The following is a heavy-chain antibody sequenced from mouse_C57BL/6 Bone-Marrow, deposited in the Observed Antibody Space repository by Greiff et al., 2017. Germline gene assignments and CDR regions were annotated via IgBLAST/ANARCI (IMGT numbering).Heavy chain of an antibody. D-gene: IGHD1-1*01. CDR2: IDPSDSYT. J-gene: IGHJ2*01. CDR3: ARSYYYGSSWIY. Sequence: QVQLQQPGAELVRPGTSVKLSCKASGYTITSYWMHWVKQRPGQGLEWIGVIDPSDSYTNYNQKFKGKATLTVDTSASTAYMQLSSLTSEDSAVYYCARSYYYGSSWIYWGQGTTLTVSS. CDR1: GYTITSYW. V-gene: IGHV1-59*01.